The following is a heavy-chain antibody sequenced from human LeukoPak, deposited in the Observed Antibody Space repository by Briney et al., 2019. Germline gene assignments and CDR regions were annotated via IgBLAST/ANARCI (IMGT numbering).Heavy chain of an antibody. Sequence: ASVKVSCKASGYTFTSYGISWVRQAPGQGLEWMGWISAYNGNTNYAQKLRGRVTMTTDTSTSTAYMELRSLRSDDTAVYYCPRARGEYSSSLDYYYYGMDVWGQGTTVTVSS. V-gene: IGHV1-18*01. CDR1: GYTFTSYG. CDR2: ISAYNGNT. D-gene: IGHD6-13*01. J-gene: IGHJ6*02. CDR3: PRARGEYSSSLDYYYYGMDV.